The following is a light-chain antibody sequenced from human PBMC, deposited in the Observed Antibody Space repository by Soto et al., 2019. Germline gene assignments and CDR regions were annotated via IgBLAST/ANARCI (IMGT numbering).Light chain of an antibody. J-gene: IGLJ1*01. CDR1: SSDD. CDR2: AVS. CDR3: SSYTSDTVYV. V-gene: IGLV2-14*01. Sequence: QSVLTQPASVSGSPGQSIAISCTGISSDDVSWYQQHPGKAPKLIIFAVSNRPSGVSTRFSASKSDNTASLTVSGLQAEDEADYYCSSYTSDTVYVFGRGTKVTVL.